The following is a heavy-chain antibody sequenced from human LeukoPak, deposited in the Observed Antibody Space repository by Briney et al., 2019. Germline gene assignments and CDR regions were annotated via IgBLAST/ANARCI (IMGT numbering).Heavy chain of an antibody. J-gene: IGHJ4*02. CDR1: GYTCTSYD. CDR2: MNPNSGNT. Sequence: GASVKVSCKASGYTCTSYDINWVRQATGQGLEWMGWMNPNSGNTGYAQKFQGRVTMTRNTSISTAYMELSSLRSEDTAVYYCARGGYYYDSSGASQFDYWGQGTLVTVSS. D-gene: IGHD3-22*01. CDR3: ARGGYYYDSSGASQFDY. V-gene: IGHV1-8*01.